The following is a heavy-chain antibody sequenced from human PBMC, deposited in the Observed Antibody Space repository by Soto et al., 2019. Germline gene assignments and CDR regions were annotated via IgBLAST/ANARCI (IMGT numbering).Heavy chain of an antibody. CDR3: ARPSDIIAVSGMDV. CDR1: GYSFTSYW. V-gene: IGHV5-10-1*01. Sequence: GESLKISCKGSGYSFTSYWIGWVRQMPGKGLEWMGRIDPSDSYTNYSPSFQGHVTISADKSNSTAYLQWSSLKASDTAMYYCARPSDIIAVSGMDVWGQGTTVTVSS. CDR2: IDPSDSYT. D-gene: IGHD6-19*01. J-gene: IGHJ6*02.